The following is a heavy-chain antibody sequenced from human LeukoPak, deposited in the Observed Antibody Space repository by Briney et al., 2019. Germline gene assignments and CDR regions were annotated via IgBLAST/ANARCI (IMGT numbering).Heavy chain of an antibody. J-gene: IGHJ4*02. CDR2: ISSDSVYI. D-gene: IGHD6-13*01. CDR1: GFTFSSHS. V-gene: IGHV3-21*01. CDR3: ASPPYSSSWPFDY. Sequence: GGSLRLSCATSGFTFSSHSMDWVRRAPGKGLEWVASISSDSVYIYYAESVKGRFTISKDNAKNSLHLQMTSLRAEDTAVYYCASPPYSSSWPFDYWGQGTLVTVSS.